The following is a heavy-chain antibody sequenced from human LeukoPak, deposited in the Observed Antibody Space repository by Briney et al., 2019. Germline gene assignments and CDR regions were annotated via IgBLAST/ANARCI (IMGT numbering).Heavy chain of an antibody. CDR1: GGSIVSYY. CDR3: ARVIFGSGWYPDYYYGMDV. CDR2: IYYSGST. J-gene: IGHJ6*02. V-gene: IGHV4-59*01. Sequence: PSETLSLTCTVSGGSIVSYYWSWIRQPPGKGLEWIGYIYYSGSTNYNPSLKSRVTISVDTSKNQFSLKLSSVTAADTAVYYCARVIFGSGWYPDYYYGMDVWGQGTTVTVSS. D-gene: IGHD6-19*01.